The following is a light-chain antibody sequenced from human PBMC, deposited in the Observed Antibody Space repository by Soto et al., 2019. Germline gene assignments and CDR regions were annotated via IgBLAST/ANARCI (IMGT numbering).Light chain of an antibody. V-gene: IGKV1-39*01. CDR3: QQSYTTPIT. CDR1: QTITTY. J-gene: IGKJ5*01. Sequence: DIQLTNSPSSLSASVVDVVAITFGASQTITTYLSWFQQKPGKAPKLLVYGASSLQSGVPSRFSGSGSGTEFTLTISSLQSEDFATYYCQQSYTTPITFGQGTRLE. CDR2: GAS.